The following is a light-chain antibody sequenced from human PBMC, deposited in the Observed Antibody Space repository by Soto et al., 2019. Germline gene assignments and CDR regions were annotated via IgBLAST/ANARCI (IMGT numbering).Light chain of an antibody. V-gene: IGKV4-1*01. CDR1: QRVLYIPNNKNY. J-gene: IGKJ1*01. Sequence: IVMTQSPDSLAVSLGERATINCKSSQRVLYIPNNKNYLAWYQQKPGQPPKLLIYGASTRASGVPDRFSGSGSGTDFTLTISSLQSEAVAVYYCPQYLGVPPRTFGQGTSVEIK. CDR2: GAS. CDR3: PQYLGVPPRT.